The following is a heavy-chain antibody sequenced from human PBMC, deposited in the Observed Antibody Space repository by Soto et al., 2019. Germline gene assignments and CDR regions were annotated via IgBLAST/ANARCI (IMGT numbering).Heavy chain of an antibody. J-gene: IGHJ4*02. Sequence: QVQLVESGGGVVQPGTSLRLSCAALGFTFSTYGMHWVRQAPGKGLEWVAVIWYDGSNKYHGDSLKGRFTISRDNSKNTLYLQINNLRAEDTAVYYCGRDGALGDTAVVDSWGQGTLVTVSS. CDR3: GRDGALGDTAVVDS. CDR2: IWYDGSNK. D-gene: IGHD5-18*01. V-gene: IGHV3-33*01. CDR1: GFTFSTYG.